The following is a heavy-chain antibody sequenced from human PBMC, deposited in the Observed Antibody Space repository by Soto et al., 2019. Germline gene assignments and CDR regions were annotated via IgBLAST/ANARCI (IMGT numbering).Heavy chain of an antibody. CDR3: AKLTYGDPVDY. Sequence: EVQLLESGGGLVQPGGSLRLSCAASGFTFSKYAMNWVRQAPGKGLEWVSTINSSGGSTSYADSVKGRFTISRDNSENTLYLQMNSLRAEDTAVYYCAKLTYGDPVDYWGQGTLGTVSS. CDR2: INSSGGST. D-gene: IGHD4-17*01. CDR1: GFTFSKYA. J-gene: IGHJ4*02. V-gene: IGHV3-23*01.